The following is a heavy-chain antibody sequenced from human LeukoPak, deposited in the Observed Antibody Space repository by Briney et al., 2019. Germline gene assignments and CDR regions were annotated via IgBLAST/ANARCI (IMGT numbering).Heavy chain of an antibody. CDR3: ARGSLRYFDY. V-gene: IGHV3-48*02. Sequence: DSVKGRFTISRDNAKNSLYLQMNSLRDEDTAVYYCARGSLRYFDYWGQGTLVTVSS. J-gene: IGHJ4*02. D-gene: IGHD3-10*01.